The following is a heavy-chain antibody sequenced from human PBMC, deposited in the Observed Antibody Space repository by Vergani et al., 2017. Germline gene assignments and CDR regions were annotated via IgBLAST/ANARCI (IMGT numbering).Heavy chain of an antibody. D-gene: IGHD2-21*02. CDR1: GATFRSNT. Sequence: QVQLVRSGAEVKKPGSSVKVSCKASGATFRSNTISWVRQVPGQGLEWMGRIIPVLGKTKYAQEFQGRLTITADTSTSTAYMELTSLRSQDTAVYYCARDPRGYGGDPEDYYYGMDVWGQGTTVTVSS. CDR3: ARDPRGYGGDPEDYYYGMDV. J-gene: IGHJ6*02. CDR2: IIPVLGKT. V-gene: IGHV1-69*08.